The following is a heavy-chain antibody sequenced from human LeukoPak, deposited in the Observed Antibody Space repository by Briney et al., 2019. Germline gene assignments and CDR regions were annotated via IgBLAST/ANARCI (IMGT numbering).Heavy chain of an antibody. J-gene: IGHJ4*02. CDR2: IYYSGST. D-gene: IGHD4-23*01. Sequence: PSETLSLTCTASGGSISSDDNYWGWLRQPPHKGPVWIGCIYYSGSTYYNPSLKSRVTISVDTSNNQFSLKLSSVTAADTAVYYCARGYGGNVYWGQGTLVTVSS. CDR3: ARGYGGNVY. CDR1: GGSISSDDNY. V-gene: IGHV4-30-4*08.